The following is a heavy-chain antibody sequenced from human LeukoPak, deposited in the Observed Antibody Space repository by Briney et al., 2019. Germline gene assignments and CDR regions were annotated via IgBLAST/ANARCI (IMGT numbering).Heavy chain of an antibody. CDR1: GGSFSGYY. CDR3: ATRTVTRSY. Sequence: SETQSLTCAVYGGSFSGYYWSWIRQPPGKGLEWIGEINHSGSTNYNPSLKSRVTISVDTSKNQFSLKLSSVTAADTAVYYCATRTVTRSYWGQGTLVTVSS. CDR2: INHSGST. J-gene: IGHJ4*02. V-gene: IGHV4-34*01. D-gene: IGHD4-17*01.